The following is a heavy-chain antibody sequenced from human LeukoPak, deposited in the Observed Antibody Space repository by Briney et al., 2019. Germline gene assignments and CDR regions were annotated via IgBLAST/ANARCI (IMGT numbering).Heavy chain of an antibody. J-gene: IGHJ6*03. V-gene: IGHV4-34*01. CDR3: ARGITMVRGAVYYYMDV. CDR1: GFTFSNAW. CDR2: INHSGST. Sequence: GSLRLSCAASGFTFSNAWMSWVRQAPGKGLEWVGEINHSGSTNYNPSLKSRVTISVDTSKNQSSLKLSSVTAADTAVYYCARGITMVRGAVYYYMDVWGKGTTVTVSS. D-gene: IGHD3-10*01.